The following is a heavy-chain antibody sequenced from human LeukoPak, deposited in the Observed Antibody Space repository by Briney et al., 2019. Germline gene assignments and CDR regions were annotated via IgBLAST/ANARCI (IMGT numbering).Heavy chain of an antibody. CDR2: IKSDGST. J-gene: IGHJ1*01. CDR3: ARAPSEIGGYYPEYFRH. Sequence: GGSLRLSCAASGFTFSSYWMHWVRQAPGKGLVWVSRIKSDGSTNYADSVKGRFTISRGNAKNTVSLQMNSLRAEDTGVYYCARAPSEIGGYYPEYFRHWGQGTLVTVSS. D-gene: IGHD3-22*01. V-gene: IGHV3-74*01. CDR1: GFTFSSYW.